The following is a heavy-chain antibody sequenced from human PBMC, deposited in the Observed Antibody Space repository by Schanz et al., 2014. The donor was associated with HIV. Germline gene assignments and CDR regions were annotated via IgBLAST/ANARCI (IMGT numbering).Heavy chain of an antibody. CDR3: ARVANWDYYGMDV. Sequence: VQLLESGGGLVQPGGSLRLSCAASGFLFSSYGMHWVRQAPGKGLEWVAFISYDGSNKYYADSVKGRFTISRDNSKNTLYLQMNSLRAEDTAVYYCARVANWDYYGMDVWGRGTTVIVSS. CDR1: GFLFSSYG. J-gene: IGHJ6*02. CDR2: ISYDGSNK. V-gene: IGHV3-30*03. D-gene: IGHD3-16*01.